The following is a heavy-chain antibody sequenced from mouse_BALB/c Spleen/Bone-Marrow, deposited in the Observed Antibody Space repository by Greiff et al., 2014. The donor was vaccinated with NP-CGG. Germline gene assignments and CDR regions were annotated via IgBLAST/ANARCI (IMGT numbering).Heavy chain of an antibody. CDR2: GDPANGNT. D-gene: IGHD2-10*02. CDR1: GFNIKDTY. Sequence: VPLQQSGAELVKPGASVKLSCPASGFNIKDTYMHWVKQRPEQGLGWIGRGDPANGNTKYDPKFQGKATITADTSSNTAYLQLSSLTSEDTAVYYCARGIFLYGNFLLDYWGQGTSVTVSS. CDR3: ARGIFLYGNFLLDY. V-gene: IGHV14-3*02. J-gene: IGHJ4*01.